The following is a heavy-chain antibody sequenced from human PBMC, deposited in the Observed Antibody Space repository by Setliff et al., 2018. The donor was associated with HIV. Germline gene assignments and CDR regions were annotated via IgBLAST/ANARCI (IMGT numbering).Heavy chain of an antibody. CDR2: IIPIFTTT. J-gene: IGHJ5*02. Sequence: SVKVSCKASGGGFSNHAITWVRQAPGQGLEWMGVIIPIFTTTDYAQKFRGRLTINVDESTDTAYMELRSLRSADTAIYYCATLNEYAYQTGGWFDPWGQGTPVTVS. D-gene: IGHD3-16*01. V-gene: IGHV1-69*13. CDR1: GGGFSNHA. CDR3: ATLNEYAYQTGGWFDP.